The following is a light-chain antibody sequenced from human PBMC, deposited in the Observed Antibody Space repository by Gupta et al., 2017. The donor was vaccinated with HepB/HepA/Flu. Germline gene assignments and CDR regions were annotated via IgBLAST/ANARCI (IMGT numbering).Light chain of an antibody. CDR3: VGWDDSLSGYV. V-gene: IGLV1-47*01. J-gene: IGLJ1*01. CDR1: SSNIGNDN. Sequence: QPVLTQPPSASGTPGQRATISCSGSSSNIGNDNAYWYQQLPGTAPKLLIYKDNQRPSGVPDRFSGSKSGTTASLAISGLRSEDEADYYCVGWDDSLSGYVFGAGTKVTVL. CDR2: KDN.